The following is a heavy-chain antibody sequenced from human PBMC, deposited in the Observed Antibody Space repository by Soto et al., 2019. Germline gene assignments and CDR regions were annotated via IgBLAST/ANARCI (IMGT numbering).Heavy chain of an antibody. V-gene: IGHV1-69*02. D-gene: IGHD2-21*02. Sequence: QVQLVQSGAEVKKPGSSVKVSCKASGGTFSSYTISWVRQAPGQGLEWMGRIIPILGIANYAQKFRGRVTITADKSTSTAYMELSSLRSEDTAVYYCARGVVVTAILDYWGQGTLVTVSS. CDR1: GGTFSSYT. J-gene: IGHJ4*02. CDR2: IIPILGIA. CDR3: ARGVVVTAILDY.